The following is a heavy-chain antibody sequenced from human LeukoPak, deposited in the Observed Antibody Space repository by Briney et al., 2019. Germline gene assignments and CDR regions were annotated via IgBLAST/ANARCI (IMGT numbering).Heavy chain of an antibody. V-gene: IGHV3-23*01. CDR1: GFTFEDYA. J-gene: IGHJ5*02. CDR3: AKQEGWDLGNYYADH. D-gene: IGHD1-26*01. CDR2: IFGDGGGD. Sequence: GGSLRLSCTASGFTFEDYATSWVRQAPGKGLEWISTIFGDGGGDDYADSVRGRFTMSRDNSKNTLYLQMNSLRGDDTAVYYCAKQEGWDLGNYYADHWGRGTLVTVSS.